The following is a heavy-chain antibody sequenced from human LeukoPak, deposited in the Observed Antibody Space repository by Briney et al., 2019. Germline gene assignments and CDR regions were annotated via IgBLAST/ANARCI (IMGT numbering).Heavy chain of an antibody. CDR1: GFTFSRYG. Sequence: PGGSLRLSCAASGFTFSRYGMHWVRQAPGKGLEWVTFIRYDGSDKYYADSVKGRFTISRDNSKNTLYLQMNSLRAEDTAVYYCAKLRGYYYGSGTTQNTDYWGQGTLVTVSS. D-gene: IGHD3-10*01. CDR2: IRYDGSDK. CDR3: AKLRGYYYGSGTTQNTDY. V-gene: IGHV3-30*02. J-gene: IGHJ4*02.